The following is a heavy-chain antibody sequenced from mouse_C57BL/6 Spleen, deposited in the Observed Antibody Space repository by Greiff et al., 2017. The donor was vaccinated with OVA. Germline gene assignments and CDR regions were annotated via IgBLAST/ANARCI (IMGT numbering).Heavy chain of an antibody. J-gene: IGHJ3*01. Sequence: VQLQQSGAELARPGASVKLSCKASGYTFTSYGISWVKQRTGQGLEWIGEIYPRSGNTYYNEKFKGKATLTADKSSSTAYMELRSLTSEDSAVYFCARRDYDEGFAYWGQGTLVTVSA. CDR2: IYPRSGNT. CDR1: GYTFTSYG. D-gene: IGHD2-4*01. CDR3: ARRDYDEGFAY. V-gene: IGHV1-81*01.